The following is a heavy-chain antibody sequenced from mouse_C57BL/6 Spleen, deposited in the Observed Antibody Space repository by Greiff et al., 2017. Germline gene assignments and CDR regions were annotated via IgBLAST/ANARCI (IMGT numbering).Heavy chain of an antibody. CDR3: ARDQGSWDYFDD. Sequence: EVMLVESGGGLVKPGGSLKLSCAASGFTFSSYAMSWVRQTPEKRLEWVATISDGGSYTYYPDNVKGRVTISRDNAKNNLYLQMSHLKSEDTATYYCARDQGSWDYFDDWGQGTTLTVSS. CDR1: GFTFSSYA. V-gene: IGHV5-4*01. J-gene: IGHJ2*01. D-gene: IGHD3-2*02. CDR2: ISDGGSYT.